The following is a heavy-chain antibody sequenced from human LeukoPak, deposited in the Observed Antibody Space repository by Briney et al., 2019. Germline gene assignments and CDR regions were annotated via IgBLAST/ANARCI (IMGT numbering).Heavy chain of an antibody. J-gene: IGHJ2*01. CDR1: RFTFSNYA. Sequence: GGSLRLSCAASRFTFSNYAMSWVRQAPGKGLEWVSGISGSGGSTNYADSVKGRFTISRDNSKNTMYLQTNSLRAEDTAVYYCAKDLYGGSVYWYFGLWGRGTLVTVSS. D-gene: IGHD4-23*01. CDR3: AKDLYGGSVYWYFGL. V-gene: IGHV3-23*01. CDR2: ISGSGGST.